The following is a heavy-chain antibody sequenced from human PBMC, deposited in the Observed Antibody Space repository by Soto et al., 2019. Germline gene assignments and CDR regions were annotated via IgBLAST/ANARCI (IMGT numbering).Heavy chain of an antibody. Sequence: EGQLVESGGGLVQPGRPLRLSCAASGFSFDDYAMHWVRQAPGRGLEWVSGISWNSGDKAYAGSAKGRFIISRDNAKNSLYLQMNNLRAEDTALYYCAKDRHFDWLPRDLTFDIWGPGTMVTVSS. CDR2: ISWNSGDK. CDR3: AKDRHFDWLPRDLTFDI. V-gene: IGHV3-9*01. D-gene: IGHD3-9*01. J-gene: IGHJ3*02. CDR1: GFSFDDYA.